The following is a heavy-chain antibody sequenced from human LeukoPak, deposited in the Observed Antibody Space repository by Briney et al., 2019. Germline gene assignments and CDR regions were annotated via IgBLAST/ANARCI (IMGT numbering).Heavy chain of an antibody. J-gene: IGHJ5*02. V-gene: IGHV4-34*01. CDR2: ISHSGSP. D-gene: IGHD4-23*01. CDR1: GGPFRGFF. CDR3: ARGIFYGGRNQYIWFDL. Sequence: SDTLSLTCAVYGGPFRGFFWSWIRQAPGKGLEWIREISHSGSPNYNPSLRSRITISLDTSKSQFSLRLTSVTAADSAVYFCARGIFYGGRNQYIWFDLWGQGTLVTVSS.